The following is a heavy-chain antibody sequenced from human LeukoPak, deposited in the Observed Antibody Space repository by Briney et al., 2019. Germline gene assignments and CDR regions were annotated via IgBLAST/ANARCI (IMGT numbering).Heavy chain of an antibody. CDR3: ARGSGDIVATRLNYYYYGMDV. V-gene: IGHV4-34*01. J-gene: IGHJ6*02. CDR1: GGSFSGYY. Sequence: SETLSLTCAVYGGSFSGYYWSWIRQPPGKGLEWIGEINHSGSTNYNPSLKSRVTISVDRSENQFSLKVSSVTAADTAVYYCARGSGDIVATRLNYYYYGMDVWGQGTTVTVSS. D-gene: IGHD5-12*01. CDR2: INHSGST.